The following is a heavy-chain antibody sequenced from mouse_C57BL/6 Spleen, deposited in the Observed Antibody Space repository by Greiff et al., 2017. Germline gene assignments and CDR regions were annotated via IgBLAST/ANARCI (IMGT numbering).Heavy chain of an antibody. D-gene: IGHD2-3*01. CDR1: GYAFSSSW. CDR2: IYPGDGDT. Sequence: VQLVESGPELVKPGASVKISCKASGYAFSSSWMNWVKQRPGKGLEWIGRIYPGDGDTNYNGKFKGKATLTADKSSSTAYMQLSSLTSEDSAVYFCARDDGPSFDYWGQGTTLTVSS. CDR3: ARDDGPSFDY. J-gene: IGHJ2*01. V-gene: IGHV1-82*01.